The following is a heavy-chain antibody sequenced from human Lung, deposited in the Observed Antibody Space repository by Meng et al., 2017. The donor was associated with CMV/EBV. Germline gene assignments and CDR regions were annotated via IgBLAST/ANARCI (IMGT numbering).Heavy chain of an antibody. CDR2: INPKSGGT. J-gene: IGHJ4*01. Sequence: ASXKVSCKASGYTFIDYYMHWVRQAPGQGLEWVGWINPKSGGTHYAQSFQGRVTITRDTSINTVYMEISSLKSDDTAVYYCTSAPGDYWGQGTRVTVSS. CDR3: TSAPGDY. CDR1: GYTFIDYY. V-gene: IGHV1-2*02. D-gene: IGHD1-14*01.